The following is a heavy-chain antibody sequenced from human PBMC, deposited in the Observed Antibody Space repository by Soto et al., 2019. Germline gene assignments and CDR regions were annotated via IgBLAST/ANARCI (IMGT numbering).Heavy chain of an antibody. J-gene: IGHJ6*02. V-gene: IGHV3-30*03. D-gene: IGHD3-3*01. CDR1: DFIFTSYA. CDR2: ISHDGSKK. CDR3: AIAFWSGLLSTKESRYFNALDV. Sequence: GGSLRLFCAASDFIFTSYAMHWVRQAPGKGLEWVAIISHDGSKKYHADSVKGRFTISRDNSNNTLFLQINGLRAEDTSVYYCAIAFWSGLLSTKESRYFNALDVWGQGTMVTVSS.